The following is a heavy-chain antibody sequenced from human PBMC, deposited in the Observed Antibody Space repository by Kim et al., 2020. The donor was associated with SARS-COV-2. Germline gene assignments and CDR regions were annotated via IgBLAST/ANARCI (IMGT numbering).Heavy chain of an antibody. D-gene: IGHD1-26*01. V-gene: IGHV1-46*01. CDR3: AREKPVDSGSYHVWAFDI. J-gene: IGHJ3*02. CDR1: GYTFTSYY. Sequence: ASVKVSCKASGYTFTSYYMHWVRQAPGQGLEWMGIINPSGGSTSYAQKFQGRVTMTRDTSTSTVYMELSSLRSEDTAVYYCAREKPVDSGSYHVWAFDIWGQGTMVTVSS. CDR2: INPSGGST.